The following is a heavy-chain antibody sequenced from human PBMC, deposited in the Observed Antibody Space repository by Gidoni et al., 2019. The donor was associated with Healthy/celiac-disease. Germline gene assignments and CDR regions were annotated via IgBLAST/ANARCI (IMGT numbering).Heavy chain of an antibody. CDR3: AREVTTADYFDY. J-gene: IGHJ4*02. D-gene: IGHD4-4*01. CDR1: GYTFTSYY. V-gene: IGHV1-46*01. CDR2: INPSGGST. Sequence: QVQLVQSGAEVKKPGASVKVSCKASGYTFTSYYMHWVRQAPGQGLEWMGIINPSGGSTSYAQKFQGRVTMTRDTSTSTVYMELNSLRSEDTAVYYCAREVTTADYFDYWGQGTLVTVSS.